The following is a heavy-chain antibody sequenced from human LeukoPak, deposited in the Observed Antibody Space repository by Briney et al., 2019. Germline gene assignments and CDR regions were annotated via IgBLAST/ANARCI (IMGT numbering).Heavy chain of an antibody. CDR3: AKALVAAAGKWRPQEIYYGMDV. D-gene: IGHD6-13*01. CDR1: GFTFSSYG. CDR2: ISYDGSNK. J-gene: IGHJ6*04. Sequence: GGSLRLSCAASGFTFSSYGMHWVRQAPGKGLEWVAVISYDGSNKYYADSVKGRFTISRDNSKNTLYLQMNSLRAEDTAVYYCAKALVAAAGKWRPQEIYYGMDVWGKGTTVTVSS. V-gene: IGHV3-30*18.